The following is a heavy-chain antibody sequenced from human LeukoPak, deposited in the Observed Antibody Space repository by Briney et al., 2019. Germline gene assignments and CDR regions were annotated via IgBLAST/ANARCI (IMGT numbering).Heavy chain of an antibody. D-gene: IGHD3-3*01. V-gene: IGHV1-69*06. CDR1: GYTFTSYD. Sequence: ASVKVSCKASGYTFTSYDINWVRQAPGQGLEWMGGIIPIFGTANYAQKFQGRVTITADKSTSTAYMELSSLRSEDTAVYYCARLRFLEWLYDYYYMDVWGKGATVTVSS. CDR3: ARLRFLEWLYDYYYMDV. CDR2: IIPIFGTA. J-gene: IGHJ6*03.